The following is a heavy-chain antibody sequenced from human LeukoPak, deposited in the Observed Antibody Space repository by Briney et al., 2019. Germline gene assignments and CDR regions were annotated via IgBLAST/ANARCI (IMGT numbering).Heavy chain of an antibody. CDR3: ARGEVVVVAATPEFGYYGMDV. CDR2: IYYSGST. D-gene: IGHD2-15*01. CDR1: GGSISSYY. Sequence: SETLSLTCTVSGGSISSYYWSWIRQPPGKGLEWIGYIYYSGSTNYNPSLKSRVTISVDTSKNQFSLKLSSVTAADTAVYYCARGEVVVVAATPEFGYYGMDVWGQGTTVTVSS. V-gene: IGHV4-59*01. J-gene: IGHJ6*02.